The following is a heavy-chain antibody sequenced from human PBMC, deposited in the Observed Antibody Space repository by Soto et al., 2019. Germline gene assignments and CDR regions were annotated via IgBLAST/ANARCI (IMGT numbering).Heavy chain of an antibody. D-gene: IGHD6-19*01. CDR2: INHSGNT. J-gene: IGHJ4*02. CDR3: GPRGAVADPRGY. CDR1: GGSFSDFY. V-gene: IGHV4-34*01. Sequence: QVQLQQWGAGLLKPSETLSLTCAVYGGSFSDFYWTWIRQLPGKGLEWIGEINHSGNTNYNPSLTSRVAISVDTSKNQFSLSLRSVTAADTAVYYCGPRGAVADPRGYWGQGTLVTVSS.